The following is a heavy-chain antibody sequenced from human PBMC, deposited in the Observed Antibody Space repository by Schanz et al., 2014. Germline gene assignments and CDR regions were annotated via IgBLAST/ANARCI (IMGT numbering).Heavy chain of an antibody. J-gene: IGHJ6*02. CDR2: IIPILGIG. CDR1: GGTFSSYT. V-gene: IGHV1-69*08. Sequence: QVQLVQSGAEVKKPGSSVKVSCKASGGTFSSYTISWVRQAPGQGPEWMGRIIPILGIGNDAQKFQGRVTITADKSTSTAYMELSSLRSEDTAVYYCARDNLVSSSWYNYYGMDVWGQGTTVTVSS. D-gene: IGHD6-13*01. CDR3: ARDNLVSSSWYNYYGMDV.